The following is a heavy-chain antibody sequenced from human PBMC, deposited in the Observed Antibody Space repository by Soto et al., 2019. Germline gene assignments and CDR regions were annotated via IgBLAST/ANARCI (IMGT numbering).Heavy chain of an antibody. V-gene: IGHV3-73*01. J-gene: IGHJ4*02. D-gene: IGHD3-3*01. CDR3: ISGGSPYYYDY. CDR1: GFIFSGSA. CDR2: ILSKAGNYAT. Sequence: EVQLVESGGGLVQPGGSLKLSCAASGFIFSGSAVHWVRQASGKGLEWVGGILSKAGNYATAYPASMKGRFTIYRDDSENTAFPQMNSLKTEDTAVYYCISGGSPYYYDYWGQGTLVAVSS.